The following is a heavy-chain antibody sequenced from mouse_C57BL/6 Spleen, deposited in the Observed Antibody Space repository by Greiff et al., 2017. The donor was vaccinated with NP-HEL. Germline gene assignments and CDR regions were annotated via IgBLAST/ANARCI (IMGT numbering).Heavy chain of an antibody. Sequence: EVQVVESGGGLVKPGGSLKLSCAASGFTFSSYAMSWVRQTPEKRLEWVATISDGGSYTYYPDNVKGRFTISRDNAKNNLYLQMSHLKSEDTAMYYCARDTGLYYFDYWGQGTTLTVSS. V-gene: IGHV5-4*01. CDR2: ISDGGSYT. CDR1: GFTFSSYA. J-gene: IGHJ2*01. CDR3: ARDTGLYYFDY. D-gene: IGHD2-2*01.